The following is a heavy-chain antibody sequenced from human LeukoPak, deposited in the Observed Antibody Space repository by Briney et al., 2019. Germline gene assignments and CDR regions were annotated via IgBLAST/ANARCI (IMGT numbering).Heavy chain of an antibody. CDR3: ARQVAGSYGDYLEY. J-gene: IGHJ4*02. V-gene: IGHV4-39*01. CDR2: IYYSGRI. D-gene: IGHD6-19*01. Sequence: SETLSLTCTVSGGSISSYYWGWIRQPPGKGLEWIGSIYYSGRIYYNPSLKSRVTISIDTSKNQFSLKLSSVTAADTAVYYCARQVAGSYGDYLEYWGQGTLVTVSS. CDR1: GGSISSYY.